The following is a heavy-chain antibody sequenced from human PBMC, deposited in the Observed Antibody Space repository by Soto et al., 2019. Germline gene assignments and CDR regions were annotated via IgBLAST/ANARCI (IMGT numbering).Heavy chain of an antibody. CDR2: IYHSGST. V-gene: IGHV4-38-2*01. CDR1: GHSISSGFYY. Sequence: SETLSLTYAVSGHSISSGFYYWGWIRQPAGKGLEGIGSIYHSGSTCYNPSLKSRVTMSVDTSENQFSLKLSSVPAAETAVYYCVSRNWNYAHYYYYGMDVWGQGTTVTVSS. J-gene: IGHJ6*02. D-gene: IGHD1-7*01. CDR3: VSRNWNYAHYYYYGMDV.